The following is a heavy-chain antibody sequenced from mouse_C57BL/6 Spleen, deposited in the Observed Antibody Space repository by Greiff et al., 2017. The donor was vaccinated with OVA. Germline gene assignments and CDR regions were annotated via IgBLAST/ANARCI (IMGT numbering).Heavy chain of an antibody. D-gene: IGHD1-1*01. CDR2: INPSNGGT. CDR1: GYTFTSYW. J-gene: IGHJ4*01. CDR3: ASYYGSSYDYAMDY. Sequence: VQLQQSGTELVKPGASVKLSCKASGYTFTSYWMHWVKQRPGQGLEWIGKINPSNGGTNYNEKFKSKATLTVDKSSSTAYMQPSSLTSEDSAVYNCASYYGSSYDYAMDYWGQGTSVTVSS. V-gene: IGHV1-53*01.